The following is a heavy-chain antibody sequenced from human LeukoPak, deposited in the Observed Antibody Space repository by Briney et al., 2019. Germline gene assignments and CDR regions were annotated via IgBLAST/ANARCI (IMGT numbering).Heavy chain of an antibody. CDR1: GGSLRSGGYP. V-gene: IGHV4-30-2*01. CDR2: IYHSGST. CDR3: ARVRGVGLYFDY. J-gene: IGHJ4*02. Sequence: SEALPLTRAVSGGSLRSGGYPGRWIRQPPGKGLEWIGYIYHSGSTYYNPSLKSRVTISVDRSKNQFSLKLSSVTAADTAVYYCARVRGVGLYFDYWGQGTLVTVSS. D-gene: IGHD3-10*01.